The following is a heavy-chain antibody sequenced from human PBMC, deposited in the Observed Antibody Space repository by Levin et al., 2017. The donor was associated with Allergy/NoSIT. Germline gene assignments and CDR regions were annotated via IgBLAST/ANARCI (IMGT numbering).Heavy chain of an antibody. J-gene: IGHJ5*02. V-gene: IGHV3-23*01. CDR2: ITDTCGST. CDR1: GFPFTMYG. Sequence: GESLKISCAASGFPFTMYGMSWVRQAPGKGLEWVSAITDTCGSTYYADSVRGRFTISRDNSKNMLHLQMNSLRAEDTAVYYCAKSPDVAFNWFDPWGQGSLVTVSS. CDR3: AKSPDVAFNWFDP.